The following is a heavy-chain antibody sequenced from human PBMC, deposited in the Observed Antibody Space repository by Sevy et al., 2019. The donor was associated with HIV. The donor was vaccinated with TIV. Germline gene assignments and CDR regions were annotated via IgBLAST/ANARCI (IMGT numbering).Heavy chain of an antibody. Sequence: GGSLRLSCAASGFTLSIYVMHWVRQAPGKGLEWVACIRFDGSTKYYADSVKGRFTISRDNSKNTLYLQMNSLRAEDTAVYYCAKDLTGRYSSSSGDFDYWGQGALVTVSS. D-gene: IGHD6-6*01. CDR3: AKDLTGRYSSSSGDFDY. CDR1: GFTLSIYV. V-gene: IGHV3-30*02. CDR2: IRFDGSTK. J-gene: IGHJ4*02.